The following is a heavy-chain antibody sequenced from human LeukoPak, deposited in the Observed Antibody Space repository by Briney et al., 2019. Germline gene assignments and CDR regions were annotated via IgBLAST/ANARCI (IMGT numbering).Heavy chain of an antibody. J-gene: IGHJ5*02. CDR3: ARYDYVWGSYRYNNWFDP. Sequence: ASVKVSCKASGGTFSSYAISWVRQAPGQGLEWMGGIIPIFGTANYAQKFQGRVTITADESTSTAYMELSSLRSEDTAVYYCARYDYVWGSYRYNNWFDPWGQGTLATVSS. D-gene: IGHD3-16*02. CDR2: IIPIFGTA. CDR1: GGTFSSYA. V-gene: IGHV1-69*13.